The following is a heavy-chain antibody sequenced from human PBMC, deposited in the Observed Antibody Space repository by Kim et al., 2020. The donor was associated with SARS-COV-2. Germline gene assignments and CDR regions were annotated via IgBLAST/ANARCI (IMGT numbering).Heavy chain of an antibody. J-gene: IGHJ4*02. D-gene: IGHD3-10*01. CDR3: ARDLGVRGLPDY. CDR1: GFTFSSYG. Sequence: GGSLRLSCAASGFTFSSYGMHWVHQAPGKGLEWVAVIWYDGSNKYYADSVKGRFTISRDNSKNTLYLQMNSLRAEDTAVYYCARDLGVRGLPDYWGQGTLVTVSS. CDR2: IWYDGSNK. V-gene: IGHV3-33*01.